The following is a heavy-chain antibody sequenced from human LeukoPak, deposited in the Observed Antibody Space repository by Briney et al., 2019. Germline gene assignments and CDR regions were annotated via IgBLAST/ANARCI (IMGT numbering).Heavy chain of an antibody. D-gene: IGHD2-2*01. CDR1: GFTFSSYW. CDR3: AKDLVRDAMRYFQH. V-gene: IGHV3-74*01. J-gene: IGHJ1*01. CDR2: INSDGSST. Sequence: GGSLRLSCAASGFTFSSYWMHWVRQAPGKGLVWVSRINSDGSSTSYADSVKGRFTISRDNAKNSLYLQMNSLRAEDTALYYCAKDLVRDAMRYFQHWGQGTLVTVSS.